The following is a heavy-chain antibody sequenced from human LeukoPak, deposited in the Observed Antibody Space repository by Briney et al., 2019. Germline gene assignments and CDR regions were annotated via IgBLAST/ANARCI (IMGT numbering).Heavy chain of an antibody. J-gene: IGHJ4*02. CDR3: AKGEADPVLFHY. Sequence: AETLSLTCTVSVGSISSHYWNWLRQPPGRGLEGIGYIYYSGSTKYNPSLKSRVTISIDMSKNHFSLNLSSVTAADTAMYYCAKGEADPVLFHYWGQGTLVTVSS. D-gene: IGHD6-6*01. CDR2: IYYSGST. CDR1: VGSISSHY. V-gene: IGHV4-59*11.